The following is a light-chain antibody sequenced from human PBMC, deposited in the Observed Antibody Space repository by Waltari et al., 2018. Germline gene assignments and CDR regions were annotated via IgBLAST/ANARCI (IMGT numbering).Light chain of an antibody. Sequence: DTQMTKSPSSLSASVGDRVTITCRTCQGISSWLAWYQQKPGKAPKLLIYKASSLQSVVPSRFSGSGSGTDFTLTISSLQPEDFATYYCQQYNSAPYSFGQGTKVEIK. CDR3: QQYNSAPYS. CDR1: QGISSW. CDR2: KAS. V-gene: IGKV1-12*01. J-gene: IGKJ2*03.